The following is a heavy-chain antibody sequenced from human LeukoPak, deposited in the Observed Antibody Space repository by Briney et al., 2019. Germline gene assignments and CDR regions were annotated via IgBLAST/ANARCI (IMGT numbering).Heavy chain of an antibody. CDR2: VDGDGSST. D-gene: IGHD6-13*01. Sequence: GGSLRLSCAASGFTFSTYWMHWVRQAPGKGLVWVSRVDGDGSSTNYADSVKGRFTISRDNAKNTLYLQMNSLRAEDTAVYYCARDGIAAVDFDYWGQGILVTVSS. J-gene: IGHJ4*02. V-gene: IGHV3-74*01. CDR1: GFTFSTYW. CDR3: ARDGIAAVDFDY.